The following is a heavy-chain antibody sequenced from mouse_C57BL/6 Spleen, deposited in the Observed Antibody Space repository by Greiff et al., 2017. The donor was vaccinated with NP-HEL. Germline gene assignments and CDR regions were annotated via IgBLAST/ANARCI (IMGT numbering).Heavy chain of an antibody. V-gene: IGHV1-69*01. D-gene: IGHD2-5*01. Sequence: QVQLKQPGAELVMPGASVKLSCKASGYTFTSYWMHWVKQRPGQGLEWIGEIDPSDSYTNYNQKFKGKSTLTVDKSSSTAYMQLSSLTSEDSAVYYCARDLAYYSNSQRFDVWGTGTTVTVSS. J-gene: IGHJ1*03. CDR3: ARDLAYYSNSQRFDV. CDR2: IDPSDSYT. CDR1: GYTFTSYW.